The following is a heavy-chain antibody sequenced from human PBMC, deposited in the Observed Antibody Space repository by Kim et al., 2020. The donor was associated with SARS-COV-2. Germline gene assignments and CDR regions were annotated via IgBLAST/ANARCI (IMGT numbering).Heavy chain of an antibody. V-gene: IGHV1-18*01. CDR3: ARETYGDYDPYNWFDP. D-gene: IGHD4-17*01. J-gene: IGHJ5*02. CDR2: ISAYNGNT. CDR1: GYTFTSYG. Sequence: ASVKVSCKASGYTFTSYGISWVRQAPGQGLEWMGWISAYNGNTNYAQKLQGRVTMTTDTSTSTAYMELRSLRSDDTAVYYCARETYGDYDPYNWFDPWGQGTLVTVSS.